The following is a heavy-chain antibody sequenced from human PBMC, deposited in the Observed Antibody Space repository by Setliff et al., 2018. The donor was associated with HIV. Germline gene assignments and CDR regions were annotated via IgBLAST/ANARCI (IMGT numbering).Heavy chain of an antibody. CDR2: ISGGGTSI. V-gene: IGHV3-21*01. D-gene: IGHD2-15*01. J-gene: IGHJ6*03. Sequence: QAPGKGLEWXXSISGGGTSIYYADSVKGRFTISRDNADRTLYLQMNSLRAEDTXXYYRXXXXXXXXVVSXNXXXXXXXHYYYMDVWGKGSTVTVSS. CDR3: XXXXXXXXVVSXNXXXXXXXHYYYMDV.